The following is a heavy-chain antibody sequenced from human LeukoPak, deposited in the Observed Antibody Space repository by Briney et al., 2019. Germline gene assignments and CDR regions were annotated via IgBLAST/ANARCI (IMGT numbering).Heavy chain of an antibody. J-gene: IGHJ4*02. V-gene: IGHV3-30*02. D-gene: IGHD2-2*01. CDR1: GFTFRSYG. CDR2: IRYHGSDK. CDR3: ARSPTSWYFDY. Sequence: GGSLRLSCAASGFTFRSYGMHWVRQAPGKGLEWVAFIRYHGSDKYYADSVKGRLTISRDNSKNTLYLQMNSLRPEDTSVYYCARSPTSWYFDYWGQGTLVTVSS.